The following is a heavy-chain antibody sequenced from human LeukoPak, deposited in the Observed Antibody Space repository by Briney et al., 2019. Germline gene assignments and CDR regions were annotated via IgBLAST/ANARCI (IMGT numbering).Heavy chain of an antibody. D-gene: IGHD3-22*01. J-gene: IGHJ4*02. V-gene: IGHV4-39*02. Sequence: SETLSLTCTVSGGSISSSSYYWDWIRQAPGKRLEWIGNIFYSGNPLYNPSLKSRVTISVDTSKNHFSLKLSSVTAADTAVYYCARGGTYYYDSSGYQDDYFDYWGQGTLVTVSS. CDR3: ARGGTYYYDSSGYQDDYFDY. CDR1: GGSISSSSYY. CDR2: IFYSGNP.